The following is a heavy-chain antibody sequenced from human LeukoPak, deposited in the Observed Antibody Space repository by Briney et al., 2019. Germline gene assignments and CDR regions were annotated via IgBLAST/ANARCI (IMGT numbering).Heavy chain of an antibody. CDR1: GDSVRSDSHH. CDR2: FSYSGTT. J-gene: IGHJ4*02. V-gene: IGHV4-39*06. CDR3: ARGPLDKGGFDF. D-gene: IGHD1-1*01. Sequence: PSETLSLTCTVSGDSVRSDSHHWAWIRQPPGKGLEWIGSFSYSGTTYLNPSLKSRITVSVYTFTDQFALKLNSMTAADSSFSFCARGPLDKGGFDFWGQGTLVAVST.